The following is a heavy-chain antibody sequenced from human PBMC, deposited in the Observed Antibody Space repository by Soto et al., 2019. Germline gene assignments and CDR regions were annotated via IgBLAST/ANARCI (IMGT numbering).Heavy chain of an antibody. V-gene: IGHV1-18*01. Sequence: GASVKVSCKASGYTFTSYGISWVRQAPGQGLEWMGWISAYNGNTNYAQKLQGRVTMTTDTSTSTAYMELRSLRSDDTAVYYCARAHIGYCSSTSCYDFDYWGQGTLVTVSS. CDR1: GYTFTSYG. D-gene: IGHD2-2*01. J-gene: IGHJ4*02. CDR2: ISAYNGNT. CDR3: ARAHIGYCSSTSCYDFDY.